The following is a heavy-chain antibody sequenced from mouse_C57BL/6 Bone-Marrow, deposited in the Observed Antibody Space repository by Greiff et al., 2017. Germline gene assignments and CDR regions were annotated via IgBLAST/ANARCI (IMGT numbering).Heavy chain of an antibody. CDR2: INPSSGYP. Sequence: VQLVESGAELARPGASVKMSCKASGYTFTSYTMHWVKQRPGQGLEWIGYINPSSGYPKYNQKFKAKATLTADKSSSPTYMQLGSLTSEDSAVYYCARRNYYSTIDYWGQGTSVTVSS. J-gene: IGHJ4*01. CDR3: ARRNYYSTIDY. D-gene: IGHD1-1*01. V-gene: IGHV1-4*01. CDR1: GYTFTSYT.